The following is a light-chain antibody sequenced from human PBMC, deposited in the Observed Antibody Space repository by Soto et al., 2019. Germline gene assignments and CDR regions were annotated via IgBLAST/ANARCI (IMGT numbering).Light chain of an antibody. V-gene: IGKV4-1*01. Sequence: DIVMTQSPDSLAVSLGERATINCESSQSVLYSSNNKNCLAWYQQKPGQPPKLLIYWAYIRESGVPDRFSGSGSGTDFTLKISRVEAEDVGLYYCMQALQTPITFGQGTRLQIK. CDR2: WAY. CDR3: MQALQTPIT. CDR1: QSVLYSSNNKNC. J-gene: IGKJ5*01.